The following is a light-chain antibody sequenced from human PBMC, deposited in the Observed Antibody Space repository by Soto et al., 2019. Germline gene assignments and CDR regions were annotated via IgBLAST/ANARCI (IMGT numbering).Light chain of an antibody. CDR1: NIGSKS. V-gene: IGLV3-21*04. CDR3: QVWDSSSDHSYV. J-gene: IGLJ1*01. CDR2: YDS. Sequence: SYELTQPPSVSVAPGKTARITCGGDNIGSKSVHWYQQKPGQAPVLVIYYDSDRPSGIPERFSGSNSGNTATLTISRVEARDEADYCCQVWDSSSDHSYVFGTGTKVTVL.